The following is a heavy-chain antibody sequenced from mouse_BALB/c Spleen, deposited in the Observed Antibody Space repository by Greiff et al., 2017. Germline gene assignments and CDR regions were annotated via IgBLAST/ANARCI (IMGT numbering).Heavy chain of an antibody. CDR3: AREGLFGWFAY. J-gene: IGHJ3*01. CDR2: IWSGGST. D-gene: IGHD3-1*01. CDR1: GFSLTSYG. Sequence: VQVVESGPGLVAPSQSLSITCTVSGFSLTSYGVHWVRQPPGKGLEWLGVIWSGGSTNDNSALMSRLSISKDNSKSQVFLKMNSLQTDDTAMYYCAREGLFGWFAYWGQGTLVTVSA. V-gene: IGHV2-9*02.